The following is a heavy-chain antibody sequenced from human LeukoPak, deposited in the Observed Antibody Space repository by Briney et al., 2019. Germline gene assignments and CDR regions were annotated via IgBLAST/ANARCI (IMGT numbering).Heavy chain of an antibody. CDR2: IIPIFGTA. Sequence: SVKVSCKASGCTFSSYAISWVRQAPGQGLEWMGRIIPIFGTANYAQKFQGRVTITTDESTSTAYMELSSLRSEDTAVYYCARARRDRAGNFDLWGRGTLVTVSS. CDR3: ARARRDRAGNFDL. V-gene: IGHV1-69*05. J-gene: IGHJ2*01. CDR1: GCTFSSYA. D-gene: IGHD6-13*01.